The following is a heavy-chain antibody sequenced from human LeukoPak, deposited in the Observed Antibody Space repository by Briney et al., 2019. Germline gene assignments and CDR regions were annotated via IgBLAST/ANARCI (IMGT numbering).Heavy chain of an antibody. CDR1: GFTFSTYA. Sequence: AGGSLRLSCAASGFTFSTYAMHWVRQAPGEGLEWVAFIAYDGSEKNYPDYVKGRFTISRDNSKNTLYLQINSLISEDTAVYYCASELRDRNYDFEYWGQGTLVTVSS. J-gene: IGHJ4*02. CDR2: IAYDGSEK. CDR3: ASELRDRNYDFEY. D-gene: IGHD4-11*01. V-gene: IGHV3-30*04.